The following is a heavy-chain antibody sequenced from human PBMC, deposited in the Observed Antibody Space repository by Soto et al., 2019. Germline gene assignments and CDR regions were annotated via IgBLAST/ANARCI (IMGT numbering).Heavy chain of an antibody. J-gene: IGHJ6*03. CDR3: ARDREYNYYYMDV. CDR1: GGTFSSYT. CDR2: IIPILGIA. Sequence: GASVKVSCKASGGTFSSYTISWVRQAPGQGLEWMGRIIPILGIANYAQKFQGRVTITADKSTSTAYMELSSLRSEDTAVYYCARDREYNYYYMDVWGKGTMVTVSS. V-gene: IGHV1-69*04.